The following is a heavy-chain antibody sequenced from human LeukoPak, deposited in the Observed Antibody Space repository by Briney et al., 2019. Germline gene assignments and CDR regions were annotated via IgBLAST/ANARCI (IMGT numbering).Heavy chain of an antibody. D-gene: IGHD5-24*01. CDR1: GGTFSSYA. Sequence: SVEVSCKASGGTFSSYAISWVRQAPGQGLEWMGGIIPIFGTANYAQKFQGRVTITTDESTSTAYMELSSLRSEDTAVYYCARDRSEMATTRTFDYWGQGTLVTVSS. CDR3: ARDRSEMATTRTFDY. CDR2: IIPIFGTA. V-gene: IGHV1-69*05. J-gene: IGHJ4*02.